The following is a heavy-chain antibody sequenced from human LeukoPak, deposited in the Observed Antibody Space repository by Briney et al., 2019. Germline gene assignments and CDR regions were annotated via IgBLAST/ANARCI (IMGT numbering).Heavy chain of an antibody. J-gene: IGHJ4*02. CDR3: AKPYSSIWYFDY. D-gene: IGHD6-13*01. CDR2: ISDGGSST. CDR1: GFTFSTYA. V-gene: IGHV3-23*01. Sequence: GGSLRLSCAASGFTFSTYAMSWVRQAPGKGLEWVSAISDGGSSTYYADSVKGRFTISRDNSKNTLYLQMSSLRAEDTAVYYCAKPYSSIWYFDYWGQGTLVTVSS.